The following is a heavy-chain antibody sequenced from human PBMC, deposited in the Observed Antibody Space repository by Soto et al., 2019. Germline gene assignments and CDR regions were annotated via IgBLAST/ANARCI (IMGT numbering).Heavy chain of an antibody. J-gene: IGHJ4*02. D-gene: IGHD3-10*01. CDR1: GFTFSSYS. V-gene: IGHV3-48*02. CDR2: ISSSSSTI. CDR3: AREGVHNYTEYYYDY. Sequence: GGSLRLSCAASGFTFSSYSMNWVRQAPGKGLEWVSYISSSSSTIYYADSVKGRFTISRDNAKNSLYLQMNSLRDEDTAVYYCAREGVHNYTEYYYDYWGQGTLVTVSS.